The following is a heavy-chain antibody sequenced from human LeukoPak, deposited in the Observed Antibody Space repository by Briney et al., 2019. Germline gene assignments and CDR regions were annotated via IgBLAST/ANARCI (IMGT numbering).Heavy chain of an antibody. D-gene: IGHD6-6*01. V-gene: IGHV1-2*06. CDR2: MNPNSGGT. Sequence: ASVKVSCXASGYTFTGYYMHWVRQAPGQGLVWMGRMNPNSGGTNYAQKFQGRVTMTRDTSINTASMELSRLTSDDTAVYYCARESSSSPGNVHYYYMDVWGQGTTVTVSS. CDR3: ARESSSSPGNVHYYYMDV. J-gene: IGHJ6*03. CDR1: GYTFTGYY.